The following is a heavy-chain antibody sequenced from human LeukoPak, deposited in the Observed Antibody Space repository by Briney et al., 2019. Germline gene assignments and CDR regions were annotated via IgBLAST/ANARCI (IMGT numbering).Heavy chain of an antibody. CDR2: INHSGST. J-gene: IGHJ4*02. V-gene: IGHV4-34*01. CDR3: ARGRGYYYDSSGYYPN. Sequence: SETLSLICAVYGGSFSGYYWSWIRQPPGKGLEWIGEINHSGSTHYNPSLKSRVTISVDTSKNQFSLKLSSVTAADTAVYYCARGRGYYYDSSGYYPNWGQGTLVTVSS. D-gene: IGHD3-22*01. CDR1: GGSFSGYY.